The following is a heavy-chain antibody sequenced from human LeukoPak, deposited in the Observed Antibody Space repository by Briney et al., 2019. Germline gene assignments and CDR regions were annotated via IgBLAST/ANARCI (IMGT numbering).Heavy chain of an antibody. V-gene: IGHV4-34*01. D-gene: IGHD3-16*01. CDR2: INHSVST. J-gene: IGHJ4*02. Sequence: PSETLSLTCAVYGGSFSGYYWSWIRQPPGKGLEWIGEINHSVSTNYNPSIKHRGIISVDTSKNQFSLKLSSVTAADTAVYYCARGRSGDYVWGSYLRGVRNYFDYWGQGTLVTVSS. CDR1: GGSFSGYY. CDR3: ARGRSGDYVWGSYLRGVRNYFDY.